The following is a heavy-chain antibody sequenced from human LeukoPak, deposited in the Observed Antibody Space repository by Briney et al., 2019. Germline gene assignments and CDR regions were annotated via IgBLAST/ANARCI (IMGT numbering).Heavy chain of an antibody. CDR1: GFTFSSYS. D-gene: IGHD1-26*01. CDR2: ISSSSSYI. CDR3: AREFGGSYSFDY. Sequence: GGSLRLSCAASGFTFSSYSMNCVRQAPGKGLEWVSSISSSSSYIYYADSVKGRFTISRDNAKNSLYLQMNSLRAEDTAVYYCAREFGGSYSFDYWGQGTLVTVSS. J-gene: IGHJ4*02. V-gene: IGHV3-21*01.